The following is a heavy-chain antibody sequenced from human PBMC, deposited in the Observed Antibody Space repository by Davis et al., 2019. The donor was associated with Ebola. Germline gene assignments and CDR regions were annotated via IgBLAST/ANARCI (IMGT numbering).Heavy chain of an antibody. CDR3: ASPYYYDSSGSSYGMDV. CDR1: GGSISSSSY. V-gene: IGHV4-39*01. CDR2: IYYSGIT. D-gene: IGHD3-22*01. J-gene: IGHJ6*02. Sequence: SETLSLTCAVSGGSISSSSYWGWIRQPPRKGLEWIGSIYYSGITYYNPSLKSRVTISVDTSKNQFSLKLRSVTAADTAVYYCASPYYYDSSGSSYGMDVWGQGTTVTVSS.